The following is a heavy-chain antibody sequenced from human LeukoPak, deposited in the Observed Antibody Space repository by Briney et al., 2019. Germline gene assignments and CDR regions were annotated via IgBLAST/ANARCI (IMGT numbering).Heavy chain of an antibody. V-gene: IGHV3-30-3*01. CDR3: AKYSGSYYYPPNWDS. J-gene: IGHJ4*02. Sequence: PGGSLRLSCAASEFTFSNYAVHWVRQAPGKGLEWVAVISYDGSNKYYADSVKGRFTISRDYPKNTLYLQMNSLRAEDTAVYFCAKYSGSYYYPPNWDSWGQGTLVTVSS. CDR2: ISYDGSNK. D-gene: IGHD1-26*01. CDR1: EFTFSNYA.